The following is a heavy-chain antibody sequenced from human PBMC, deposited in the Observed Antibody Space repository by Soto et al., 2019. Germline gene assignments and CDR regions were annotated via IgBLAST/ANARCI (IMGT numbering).Heavy chain of an antibody. CDR2: ISGSGGST. Sequence: GGSLRLSCAASGFTFSSYAMSWVRQAPGKGLEWVSAISGSGGSTYYADSVKGRFTISRDNSKNTLYLQMNSLRAEDTAVYYCAKRGGSGSYYYYYRMDVWGQGTTVTVSS. J-gene: IGHJ6*02. CDR3: AKRGGSGSYYYYYRMDV. CDR1: GFTFSSYA. V-gene: IGHV3-23*01. D-gene: IGHD3-10*01.